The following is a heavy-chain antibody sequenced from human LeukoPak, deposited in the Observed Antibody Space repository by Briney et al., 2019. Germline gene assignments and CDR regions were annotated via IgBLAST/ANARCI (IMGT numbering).Heavy chain of an antibody. D-gene: IGHD6-19*01. J-gene: IGHJ4*02. CDR2: INQDGSEK. V-gene: IGHV3-7*01. Sequence: GGSLRLSCAASGFTFSSYWMSWVRQAPGKGLEWVANINQDGSEKYDVDSAKGRFTISRDNAKNSLYLQMNSLRVEDTAMYYCARVGGGDGSGWSTTDYWGQGTLVTISS. CDR1: GFTFSSYW. CDR3: ARVGGGDGSGWSTTDY.